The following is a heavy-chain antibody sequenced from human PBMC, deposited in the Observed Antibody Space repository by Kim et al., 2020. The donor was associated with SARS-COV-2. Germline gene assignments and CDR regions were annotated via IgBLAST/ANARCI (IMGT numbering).Heavy chain of an antibody. Sequence: GGSLRLSCAASGFTFSTYGLHWVRQAPGKGLVWVSRIKTDGSDIKYADSVKGRFTASRDNAKNTLFLQMNSLRAEDTAVYYCVRETAQAGDSYMDVWGQGTMVTVSS. CDR2: IKTDGSDI. CDR3: VRETAQAGDSYMDV. V-gene: IGHV3-74*01. J-gene: IGHJ6*03. CDR1: GFTFSTYG.